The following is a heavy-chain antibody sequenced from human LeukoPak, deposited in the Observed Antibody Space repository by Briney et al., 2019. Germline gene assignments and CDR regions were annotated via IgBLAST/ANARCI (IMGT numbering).Heavy chain of an antibody. CDR3: AREEGGLRLGELSLFQPDHIDY. Sequence: PGGSLRLSCAASGFTFSNYAMNWVRQAPGKGLEWVSSISSSSSYIYYADSVRGRFTISRDNAKNSLYLQMNSLRAEDTAVYYCAREEGGLRLGELSLFQPDHIDYWGQGTLVTVSS. J-gene: IGHJ4*02. CDR1: GFTFSNYA. D-gene: IGHD3-16*02. V-gene: IGHV3-21*01. CDR2: ISSSSSYI.